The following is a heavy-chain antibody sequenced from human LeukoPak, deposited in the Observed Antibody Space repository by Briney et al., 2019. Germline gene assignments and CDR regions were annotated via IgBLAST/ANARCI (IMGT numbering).Heavy chain of an antibody. CDR1: GYTFTGYY. CDR2: INPNSGGT. CDR3: ARAHSSGWNDAFDI. V-gene: IGHV1-2*02. Sequence: ASVKVSCKASGYTFTGYYMHWVRQAPGQGLEWMRWINPNSGGTNYAQKFQGRVTMTRDTSISTAYMELSRLRSDDTAVYYCARAHSSGWNDAFDIWGQGTMVTVSS. J-gene: IGHJ3*02. D-gene: IGHD6-19*01.